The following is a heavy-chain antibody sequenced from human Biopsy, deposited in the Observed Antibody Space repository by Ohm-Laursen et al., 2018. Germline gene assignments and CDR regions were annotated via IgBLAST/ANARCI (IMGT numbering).Heavy chain of an antibody. CDR2: IFPGDSDT. D-gene: IGHD3-22*01. V-gene: IGHV5-51*01. J-gene: IGHJ4*02. Sequence: ESLRISCKGSGYSFTSYWIGWVRQVPGKGLEWMGIIFPGDSDTKYSPSFQGQVTVSADMSLSTAYLQWTSLKASDTALYYCARQDDSSGYYTFDYWGQGTLVTVSS. CDR3: ARQDDSSGYYTFDY. CDR1: GYSFTSYW.